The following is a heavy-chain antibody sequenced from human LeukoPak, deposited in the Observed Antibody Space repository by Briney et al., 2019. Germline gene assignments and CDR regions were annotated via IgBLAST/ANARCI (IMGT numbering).Heavy chain of an antibody. CDR1: GFTFSNYA. V-gene: IGHV3-23*01. J-gene: IGHJ4*02. D-gene: IGHD3-10*01. CDR3: ANDYRSGSFHDF. Sequence: GGSLRLSCAASGFTFSNYAMSWVRQAPGKGLEWVSVISRRDDYTYYADSVKGRFTISRDNSKNTLYLQMNTLRAEDTAVYYCANDYRSGSFHDFWGQGTLVTVSS. CDR2: ISRRDDYT.